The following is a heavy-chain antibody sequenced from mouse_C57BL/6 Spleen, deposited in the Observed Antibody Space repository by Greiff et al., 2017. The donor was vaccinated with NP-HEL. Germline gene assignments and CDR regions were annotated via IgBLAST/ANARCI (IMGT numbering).Heavy chain of an antibody. CDR2: ISDGGSYT. CDR3: AREGDYDYDRGFAY. V-gene: IGHV5-4*01. J-gene: IGHJ3*01. CDR1: GFTFSSYA. Sequence: EVMLVESGGGLVKPGGSLKLSCAASGFTFSSYAMSWVRQTPEKRLEWVATISDGGSYTYYPDNVKGRFTISRDNAKNNLYLQMSHLKSEDTAMYYCAREGDYDYDRGFAYWGQGTLVTVSA. D-gene: IGHD2-4*01.